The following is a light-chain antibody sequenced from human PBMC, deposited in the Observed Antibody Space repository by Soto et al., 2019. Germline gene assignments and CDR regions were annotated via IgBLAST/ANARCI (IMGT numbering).Light chain of an antibody. CDR3: QQRSNWPPVFT. CDR1: RSFSSD. CDR2: DAS. J-gene: IGKJ5*01. Sequence: IVLTQSPATLSLSPGERATLSCRARRSFSSDLARYQQKPGQAPRLLIYDASNRATGIPARFSGSGSGTDFTLLISSLEPEESAVYYCQQRSNWPPVFTFGQGTRLEIK. V-gene: IGKV3-11*01.